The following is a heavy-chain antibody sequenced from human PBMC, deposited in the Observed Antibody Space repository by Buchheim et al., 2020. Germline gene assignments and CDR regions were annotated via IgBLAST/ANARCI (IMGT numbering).Heavy chain of an antibody. CDR2: IYSDGSK. D-gene: IGHD2-21*01. CDR3: VTRHLYSGGEDY. V-gene: IGHV3-66*01. CDR1: GFTFSSYW. J-gene: IGHJ4*02. Sequence: EVQLVESGGGLVQPGGSLRLSCAASGFTFSSYWMHWVRQAPGKGLVWVSIIYSDGSKYYADSVKGRFTIPRDNTENTVYLQMNSLRLEDTAVYYCVTRHLYSGGEDYWGQGT.